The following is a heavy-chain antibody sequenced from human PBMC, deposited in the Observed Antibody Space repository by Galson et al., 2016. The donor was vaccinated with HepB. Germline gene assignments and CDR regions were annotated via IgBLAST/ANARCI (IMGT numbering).Heavy chain of an antibody. V-gene: IGHV7-4-1*02. Sequence: SVKVSCKASGYTFTTSSINWVRQAPGQGLEWMRWINTNTGSPTYAQGFTGRFVFSLDTSVNTAYLQISSLKAEDTAVYFCARLAVSDALGDDYFDYWGQGTLVTVSS. CDR3: ARLAVSDALGDDYFDY. CDR2: INTNTGSP. D-gene: IGHD3-16*01. CDR1: GYTFTTSS. J-gene: IGHJ4*02.